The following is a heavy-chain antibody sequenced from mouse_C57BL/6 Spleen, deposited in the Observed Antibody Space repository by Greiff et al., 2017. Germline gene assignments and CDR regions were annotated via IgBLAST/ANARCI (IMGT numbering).Heavy chain of an antibody. D-gene: IGHD2-3*01. Sequence: EVKVEESGGGLVQPGGSMKLSCVASGFTFSNYWMNWVRQSPEKGLEWVAQIRLKSDNYATHYVESVKGRFTISRDDSKRSVYLQMNNLSAEDTGIYYCTRDGYFDYWGQGTTLTVSS. CDR2: IRLKSDNYAT. CDR3: TRDGYFDY. J-gene: IGHJ2*01. CDR1: GFTFSNYW. V-gene: IGHV6-3*01.